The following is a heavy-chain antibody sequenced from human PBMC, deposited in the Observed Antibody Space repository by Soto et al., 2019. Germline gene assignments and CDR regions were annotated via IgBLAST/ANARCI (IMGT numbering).Heavy chain of an antibody. CDR3: ASGSELRRGDLEVYFDN. CDR2: ISFDGSDT. CDR1: GFTFSNYA. V-gene: IGHV3-30*03. J-gene: IGHJ4*02. Sequence: QVQLVESGGGVVQPGRSLRLSCAASGFTFSNYAMHWVRQAPGEGLEWVAFISFDGSDTDYADSVQGRFTISRDNSKNTFFLQMNSLRAEDTAVYYCASGSELRRGDLEVYFDNWGQGTLVTVSS. D-gene: IGHD3-10*01.